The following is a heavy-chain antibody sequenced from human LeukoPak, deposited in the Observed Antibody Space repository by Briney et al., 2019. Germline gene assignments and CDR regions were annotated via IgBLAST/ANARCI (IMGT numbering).Heavy chain of an antibody. Sequence: SVKVSCKASGGTFSSYAISWVRQAPGQGLEWMGGIIPIFGTASYAQKFQGRVTITADESTSTAYMELSSLRSEDTAVYYCARAERGEGVYDAFDIWGQGTMVTVSS. CDR3: ARAERGEGVYDAFDI. V-gene: IGHV1-69*13. CDR2: IIPIFGTA. J-gene: IGHJ3*02. CDR1: GGTFSSYA. D-gene: IGHD3-16*01.